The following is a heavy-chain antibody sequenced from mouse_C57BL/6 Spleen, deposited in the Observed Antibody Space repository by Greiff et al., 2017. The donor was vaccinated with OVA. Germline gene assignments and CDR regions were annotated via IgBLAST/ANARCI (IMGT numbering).Heavy chain of an antibody. CDR2: IDPSDSYT. J-gene: IGHJ1*03. CDR3: ARGLITTVDWYFDV. CDR1: GYTFTSYW. Sequence: VKLQQPGAELVKPGASVKLSCKASGYTFTSYWMQWVKQRPGQGLEWIGEIDPSDSYTNYNQKFKGKATLTVDTSSSTAYMQLSSLTSEDSAVYYCARGLITTVDWYFDVWGTGTTVTVSS. D-gene: IGHD1-1*01. V-gene: IGHV1-50*01.